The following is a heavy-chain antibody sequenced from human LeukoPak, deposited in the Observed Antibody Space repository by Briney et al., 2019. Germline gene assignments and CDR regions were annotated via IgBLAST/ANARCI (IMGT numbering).Heavy chain of an antibody. CDR2: IKQDGSEK. CDR1: GFTFSSYW. V-gene: IGHV3-7*03. CDR3: AKADYDFWSGLAS. J-gene: IGHJ5*02. Sequence: PGGSLRLSCAASGFTFSSYWMSWVRQAPGKGLEWVANIKQDGSEKYYVDSVKGRFTISRDNAKNSLYLQMNSLRAEDMALYYCAKADYDFWSGLASWGQGTLVTVSS. D-gene: IGHD3-3*01.